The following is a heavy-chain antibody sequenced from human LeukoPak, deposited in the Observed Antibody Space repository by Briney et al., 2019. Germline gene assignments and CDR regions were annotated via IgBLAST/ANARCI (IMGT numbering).Heavy chain of an antibody. CDR2: INSDGSRT. Sequence: GGSLTLSCAASGFTFSSYWMHWVRQGPGKGLVWVSRINSDGSRTSYADSVKGRFTISRDNAKNTLYLQMNSLRPEDTAVYYCTKDTFGPSDYWGQGTLVTVSS. V-gene: IGHV3-74*01. D-gene: IGHD3-10*01. J-gene: IGHJ4*02. CDR3: TKDTFGPSDY. CDR1: GFTFSSYW.